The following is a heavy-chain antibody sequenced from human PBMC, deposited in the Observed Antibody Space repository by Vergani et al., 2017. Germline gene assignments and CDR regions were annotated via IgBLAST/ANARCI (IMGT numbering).Heavy chain of an antibody. J-gene: IGHJ3*02. CDR2: IYTSGST. CDR3: ARDLGNWNYVGAFDI. Sequence: QVQLQESGPGLVKPSETLSLTCSVSGGSISTYQWNWIRQPAGKGLEWIGRIYTSGSTNYNPSLKSRVTMSVDTSKNQFSLKLSSVTAADTAVYYCARDLGNWNYVGAFDIWGQGTMVTVSS. CDR1: GGSISTYQ. V-gene: IGHV4-4*07. D-gene: IGHD1-7*01.